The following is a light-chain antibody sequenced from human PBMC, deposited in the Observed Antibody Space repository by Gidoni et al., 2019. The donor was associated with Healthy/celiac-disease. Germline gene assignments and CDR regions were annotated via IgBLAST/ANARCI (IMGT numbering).Light chain of an antibody. V-gene: IGKV1-39*01. CDR3: QQSYSTPLT. J-gene: IGKJ4*01. Sequence: DNQMTQAPSSLSASVGDRVTITCRASQSIRSYLNWYQQKPGKDPKLLIYAASSLQSGVPVRFSGSGSGTDFTLTISSLQPEDFATYSCQQSYSTPLTFGGGTKVEIK. CDR2: AAS. CDR1: QSIRSY.